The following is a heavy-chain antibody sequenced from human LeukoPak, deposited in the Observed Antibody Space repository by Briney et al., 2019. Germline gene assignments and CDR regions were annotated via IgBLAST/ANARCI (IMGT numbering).Heavy chain of an antibody. Sequence: GGSLRLSCTTSTFIFSDYYMDWLRQAPGKGLEWVSSISSSGFGIFYSDSVKGRFTISRDNAKSSLYLQMNSLGAEDTAVYYCAREGLVLLWFGEPGQGPNFDYWGQGTLVTVSS. V-gene: IGHV3-11*04. J-gene: IGHJ4*02. D-gene: IGHD3-10*01. CDR3: AREGLVLLWFGEPGQGPNFDY. CDR1: TFIFSDYY. CDR2: ISSSGFGI.